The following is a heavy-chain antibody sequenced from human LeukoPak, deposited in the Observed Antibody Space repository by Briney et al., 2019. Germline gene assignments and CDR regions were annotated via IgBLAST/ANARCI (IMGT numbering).Heavy chain of an antibody. J-gene: IGHJ4*02. CDR3: ARHDLGEYSSVWYYFDY. V-gene: IGHV4-4*02. CDR2: IYHSGST. D-gene: IGHD6-19*01. CDR1: GAPISNSDW. Sequence: SGTLSLTCAVSGAPISNSDWRSWVRQSPGKGLEWIGEIYHSGSTNYNPSLKSRVTISVDKPDNQFSLTLSSVTAADTAVYYCARHDLGEYSSVWYYFDYWGQGTLVTVSS.